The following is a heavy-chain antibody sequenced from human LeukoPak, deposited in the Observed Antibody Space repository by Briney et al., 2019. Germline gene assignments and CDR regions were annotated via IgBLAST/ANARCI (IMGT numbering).Heavy chain of an antibody. CDR1: GYTFTSYG. V-gene: IGHV1-18*01. CDR3: AVGSIRDIVVVYDFDY. Sequence: ASVKFSCKASGYTFTSYGISWVRQAPGQGLEWMGWISAYNGNTNYAQKLQGRVTMTTDTSTSTAYMELRSLRSDDTAVYYCAVGSIRDIVVVYDFDYWGQGTLVTVSS. J-gene: IGHJ4*02. CDR2: ISAYNGNT. D-gene: IGHD2-15*01.